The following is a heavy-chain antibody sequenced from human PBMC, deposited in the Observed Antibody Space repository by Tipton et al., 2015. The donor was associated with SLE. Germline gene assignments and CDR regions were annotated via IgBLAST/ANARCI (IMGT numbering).Heavy chain of an antibody. CDR1: GGSFSGYY. CDR3: ARVGGGLVGAIDY. V-gene: IGHV4-34*01. Sequence: TLSLTCAVYGGSFSGYYWSWIRQPPGKGLEWIGEIYHSGSTNYNPSLKSRVTISVDMSNNLFSLKLSSVTAADTAVYYCARVGGGLVGAIDYWGQGTPVTVSS. D-gene: IGHD1-26*01. J-gene: IGHJ4*02. CDR2: IYHSGST.